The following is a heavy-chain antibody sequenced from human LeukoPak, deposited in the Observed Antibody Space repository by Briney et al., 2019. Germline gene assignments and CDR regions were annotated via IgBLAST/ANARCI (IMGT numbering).Heavy chain of an antibody. J-gene: IGHJ4*02. CDR3: ARADYGLKYYFDY. Sequence: SETLSLTCAVYGGSFSGYYWSWIRQPPGKGLEWIGEINHSGSTNYNPSLKSRVTISVDASKNQFSLKLSSVTAADTAVYYCARADYGLKYYFDYWGQGTLVTVSS. D-gene: IGHD4-17*01. CDR2: INHSGST. V-gene: IGHV4-34*01. CDR1: GGSFSGYY.